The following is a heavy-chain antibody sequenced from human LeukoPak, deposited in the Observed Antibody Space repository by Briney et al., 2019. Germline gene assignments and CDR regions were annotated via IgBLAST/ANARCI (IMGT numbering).Heavy chain of an antibody. CDR1: GFTFSDYS. D-gene: IGHD2-2*01. Sequence: GGALRLSCAASGFTFSDYSMNWVRQAPGKGLEWMSYVFITSGTTKYADSVKGRFTISGDKDKNSLYLQMNSLRVEDTAVYYCARDTKYAFDNWGQGTLVTASS. CDR2: VFITSGTT. J-gene: IGHJ4*02. V-gene: IGHV3-48*01. CDR3: ARDTKYAFDN.